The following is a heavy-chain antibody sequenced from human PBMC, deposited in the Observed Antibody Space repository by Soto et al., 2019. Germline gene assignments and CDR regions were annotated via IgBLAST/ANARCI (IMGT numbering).Heavy chain of an antibody. CDR3: ARDRGVELYSGYGDAFDI. V-gene: IGHV5-51*01. CDR1: GYSFTSYW. J-gene: IGHJ3*02. D-gene: IGHD5-12*01. Sequence: GESLKISCKGSGYSFTSYWIGWVRQMPGKGLEWMGIIYPGDSDTRYSPSFQGQVTISADKSISTAYLQWSSLKASDTAMYYCARDRGVELYSGYGDAFDIWGQGTMVTVSS. CDR2: IYPGDSDT.